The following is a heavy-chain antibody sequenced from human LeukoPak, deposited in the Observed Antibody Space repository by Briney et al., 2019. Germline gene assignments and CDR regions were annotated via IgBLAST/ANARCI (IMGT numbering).Heavy chain of an antibody. V-gene: IGHV3-30*02. CDR2: IRYDESNK. Sequence: PGGSLRLSCEASGIIFSKYGMYWIRQAPGKELEWVAFIRYDESNKYYADSVKGRFTISRDNSKNTVYLEMNNLRPEDTAVYYCAKRLTVTTFHFDYWGQGTLVTVSS. CDR3: AKRLTVTTFHFDY. D-gene: IGHD4-17*01. J-gene: IGHJ4*02. CDR1: GIIFSKYG.